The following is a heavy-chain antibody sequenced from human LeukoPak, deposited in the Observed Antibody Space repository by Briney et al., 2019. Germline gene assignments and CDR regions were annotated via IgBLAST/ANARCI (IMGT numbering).Heavy chain of an antibody. V-gene: IGHV4-38-2*01. D-gene: IGHD1-26*01. CDR1: GYSINSFYY. CDR3: ARQLGGSYGEYYFDY. CDR2: ISHRGST. J-gene: IGHJ4*02. Sequence: PSETLSLTCAVSGYSINSFYYWGWIRQPPGKGLEWIASISHRGSTYYNLSLKSRVTISVDTVKNQLSLKVNSVTAADTAVYHCARQLGGSYGEYYFDYWGQGTLVTVSS.